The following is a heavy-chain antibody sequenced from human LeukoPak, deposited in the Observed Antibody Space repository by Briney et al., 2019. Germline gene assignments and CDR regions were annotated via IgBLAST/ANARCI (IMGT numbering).Heavy chain of an antibody. CDR3: ARDKQKSPEGKDAFDI. CDR2: ISGSGVST. Sequence: GGSLRLSCAASGFNLHLHAMSWVRQTPGKGLEWVAAISGSGVSTYYADSVKGRFTVSRDNSKNTLYLQMNSLRAEDTAVYYCARDKQKSPEGKDAFDIWGQGTMVTVSS. D-gene: IGHD1-14*01. J-gene: IGHJ3*02. V-gene: IGHV3-23*01. CDR1: GFNLHLHA.